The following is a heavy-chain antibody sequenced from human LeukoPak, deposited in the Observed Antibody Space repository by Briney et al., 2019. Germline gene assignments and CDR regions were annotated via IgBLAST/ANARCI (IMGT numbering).Heavy chain of an antibody. CDR2: IYYSGST. J-gene: IGHJ4*02. CDR1: GGSISSSSYY. Sequence: SETLSLTCTVSGGSISSSSYYWGWIRQPPGKGLEWIGSIYYSGSTYYNPSLKSRVTIYVDTSKNQLSLNLNSVTAADTAVYYCARRNRGVGTSPDYWGQGTLVTVSS. D-gene: IGHD1-1*01. CDR3: ARRNRGVGTSPDY. V-gene: IGHV4-39*01.